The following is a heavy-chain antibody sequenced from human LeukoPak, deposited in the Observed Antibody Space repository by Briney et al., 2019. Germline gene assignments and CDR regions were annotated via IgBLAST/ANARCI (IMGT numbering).Heavy chain of an antibody. CDR2: INPNSGGT. J-gene: IGHJ1*01. CDR3: ARGGSSWGAEYFQH. CDR1: GYTFTGYY. Sequence: ASVKVSCKASGYTFTGYYMHWVRQAPGQGLEWMGWINPNSGGTNYAQKFQGWVTMTRDTSISTAYMELSRLRSDDTAVYYCARGGSSWGAEYFQHWGQGTLVTVSS. V-gene: IGHV1-2*04. D-gene: IGHD6-13*01.